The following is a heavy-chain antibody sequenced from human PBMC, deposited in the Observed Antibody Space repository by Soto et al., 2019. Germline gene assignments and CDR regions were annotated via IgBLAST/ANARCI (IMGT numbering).Heavy chain of an antibody. J-gene: IGHJ5*02. CDR3: ARGAVILTGYYSWFDP. Sequence: QVQLVQSGAEVKKPGASVKVSCKASGYTFTSYAMHWVRQAPGQRLEWMGWINAGNGNTKYSQKFQGRVTITRDTSASTVYMEVSSLRSEDTAVYYCARGAVILTGYYSWFDPWGQGTLVTVSS. CDR2: INAGNGNT. CDR1: GYTFTSYA. D-gene: IGHD3-9*01. V-gene: IGHV1-3*01.